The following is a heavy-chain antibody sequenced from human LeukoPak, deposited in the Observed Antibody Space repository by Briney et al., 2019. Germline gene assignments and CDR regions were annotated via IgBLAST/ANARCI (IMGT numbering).Heavy chain of an antibody. Sequence: GGSLRLSCAVSGFTFSSYGLHWVRHAPGQGLVWVSRISSDGSGTNYADSVKVRFTISRDNANSALYLQMNSLRAEDTAVYYCASGGLSSIFDYWGQGTLVTVSS. J-gene: IGHJ4*02. V-gene: IGHV3-74*01. CDR2: ISSDGSGT. CDR1: GFTFSSYG. CDR3: ASGGLSSIFDY. D-gene: IGHD6-13*01.